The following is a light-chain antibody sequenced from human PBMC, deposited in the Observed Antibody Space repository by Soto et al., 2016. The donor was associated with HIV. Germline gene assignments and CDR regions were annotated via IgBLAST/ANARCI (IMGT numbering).Light chain of an antibody. J-gene: IGLJ1*01. CDR3: QVWDSTSTNYV. V-gene: IGLV3-21*03. CDR1: NIGTKS. CDR2: DDI. Sequence: SYVLTQPPSVSVAPGKTARISCGGNNIGTKSVHWYQQKPGQAPVLVVYDDIDRPSGIPERFSASNSGNTATLNISRVEAGDEADYYCQVWDSTSTNYVFGTGTKVTVL.